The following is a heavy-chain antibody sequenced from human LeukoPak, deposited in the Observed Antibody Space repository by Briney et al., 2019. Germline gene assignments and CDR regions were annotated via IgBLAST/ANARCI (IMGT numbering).Heavy chain of an antibody. V-gene: IGHV3-23*01. CDR1: GFTFSSYA. CDR3: AKSRHYGGNADDAFDI. D-gene: IGHD4-23*01. Sequence: GGSLRLSCAASGFTFSSYAMSWVRQAPGKGLEWVSAISGSGDITYYADSVKGRFTISRDNSKKTLYLQMNSLRAEDTAVYYCAKSRHYGGNADDAFDIWGQGTMVTVSS. CDR2: ISGSGDIT. J-gene: IGHJ3*02.